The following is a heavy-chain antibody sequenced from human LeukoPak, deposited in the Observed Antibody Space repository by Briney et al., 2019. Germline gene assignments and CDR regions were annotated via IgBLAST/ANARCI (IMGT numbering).Heavy chain of an antibody. J-gene: IGHJ4*02. CDR1: GGSMNNYY. CDR2: SYYSRST. CDR3: ARLGSVAMPFDY. Sequence: SETLSLTCTVSGGSMNNYYWNWIRQPPGKGLEWIGYSYYSRSTSYNPSLKSRVNISVDTSKNQISLNLSSVTAADTAGYYCARLGSVAMPFDYWGQGTLVTVSS. V-gene: IGHV4-59*08. D-gene: IGHD6-19*01.